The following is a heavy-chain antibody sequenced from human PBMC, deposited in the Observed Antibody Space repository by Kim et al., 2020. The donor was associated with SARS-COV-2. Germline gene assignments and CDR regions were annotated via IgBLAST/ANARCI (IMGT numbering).Heavy chain of an antibody. J-gene: IGHJ4*02. D-gene: IGHD6-19*01. CDR3: ARAPRKGIAVAGTTHCDY. V-gene: IGHV4-59*01. Sequence: KSRVTISVDTSKNQFSLKLSSVTAADTAVYYCARAPRKGIAVAGTTHCDYWGQGTLVTVSS.